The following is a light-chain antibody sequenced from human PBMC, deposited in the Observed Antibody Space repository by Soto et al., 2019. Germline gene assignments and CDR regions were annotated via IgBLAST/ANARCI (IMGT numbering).Light chain of an antibody. Sequence: DIVLTQSPGTLSLSPGDRATLSCRASQSVSSSYLGWYQQKPGQAPRLLIYGASSRATGIPDRFSGSGSGTDFSLTITGLEPEDFAVYYCQQYGSSPPITFGQGTRLEIK. CDR3: QQYGSSPPIT. V-gene: IGKV3-20*01. CDR2: GAS. J-gene: IGKJ5*01. CDR1: QSVSSSY.